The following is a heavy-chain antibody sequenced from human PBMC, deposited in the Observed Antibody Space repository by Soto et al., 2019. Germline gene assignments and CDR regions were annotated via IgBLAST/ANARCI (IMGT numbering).Heavy chain of an antibody. CDR2: IYYSGST. Sequence: PSETLSLTCTVSGGSISSGDYYWSWIRQPPGKGLEWIGYIYYSGSTYYNPSLKSRVTISVDTSKNQFYLKLSSVTAADTAVYYCAREVRTPPYGMDVWGQGTTVTVSS. V-gene: IGHV4-30-4*01. J-gene: IGHJ6*02. D-gene: IGHD3-10*01. CDR3: AREVRTPPYGMDV. CDR1: GGSISSGDYY.